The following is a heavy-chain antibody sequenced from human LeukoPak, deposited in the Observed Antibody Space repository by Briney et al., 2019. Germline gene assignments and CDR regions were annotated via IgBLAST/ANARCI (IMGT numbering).Heavy chain of an antibody. CDR3: ARDGGQNSDAFDI. J-gene: IGHJ3*02. D-gene: IGHD6-25*01. V-gene: IGHV3-30*03. CDR2: ISYDGSNK. Sequence: GGSLRLSCAASGFTFSSYGMHWVRQAPGKGLEWVAVISYDGSNKYYADSVKGRFTISRDNAKNSLYLQMNSLRAEDTAVYYCARDGGQNSDAFDIWGQGTMVTVSS. CDR1: GFTFSSYG.